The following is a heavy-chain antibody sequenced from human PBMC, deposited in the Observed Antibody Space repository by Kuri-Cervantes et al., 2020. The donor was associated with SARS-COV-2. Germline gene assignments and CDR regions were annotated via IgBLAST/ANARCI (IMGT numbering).Heavy chain of an antibody. Sequence: SVKVSCKASGGTFSSYAISWVRQAPGQGLEWRGGIIPIFATANYAQKFQGRVTITADESTGTAYMELSSLRSEDTAVYYCATEPPRRAAAGTGWFWFDPWGQGTLVTVSS. V-gene: IGHV1-69*13. D-gene: IGHD6-13*01. CDR3: ATEPPRRAAAGTGWFWFDP. J-gene: IGHJ5*02. CDR1: GGTFSSYA. CDR2: IIPIFATA.